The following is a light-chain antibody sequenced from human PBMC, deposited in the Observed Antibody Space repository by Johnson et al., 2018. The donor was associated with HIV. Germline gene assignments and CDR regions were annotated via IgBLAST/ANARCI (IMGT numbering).Light chain of an antibody. CDR3: GTWDSSLSAGGV. CDR1: SSNIENNY. CDR2: DNN. V-gene: IGLV1-51*01. J-gene: IGLJ1*01. Sequence: QSVLTQPPSVSAAPGQKVTLSCSGSSSNIENNYVSWYQQLPGTGPKLLIYDNNKRPSGIPDRFSGSKYGTSATLGITGLQTGDEADYYCGTWDSSLSAGGVFGTGTKVTVL.